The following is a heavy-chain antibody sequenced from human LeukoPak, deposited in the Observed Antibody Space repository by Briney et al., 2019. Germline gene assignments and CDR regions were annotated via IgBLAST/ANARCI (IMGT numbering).Heavy chain of an antibody. CDR1: GGSISSSSYY. CDR3: ARSFDP. Sequence: PSETLSLTRTDSGGSISSSSYYWGWIRQPPGKGLEWIGSIYYSGSTYYNPSLKSRVTISVDTSKNQFSLKLSSVTAADTAVYYCARSFDPWGQGTLVTVSS. V-gene: IGHV4-39*07. J-gene: IGHJ5*02. CDR2: IYYSGST.